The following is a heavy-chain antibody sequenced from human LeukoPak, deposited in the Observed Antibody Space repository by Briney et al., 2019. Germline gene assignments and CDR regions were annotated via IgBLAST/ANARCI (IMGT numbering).Heavy chain of an antibody. CDR1: GGTFSSYA. Sequence: SVKVSCKASGGTFSSYAISWVRQAPGQGLEWMGGIIPIFGTANYAQKFQGRVTITADESTSTAYMELSSLRSEDTAVYYCARAYGSGSYYNTPEYYMDVWGKGTTATVSS. CDR2: IIPIFGTA. V-gene: IGHV1-69*13. J-gene: IGHJ6*03. D-gene: IGHD3-10*01. CDR3: ARAYGSGSYYNTPEYYMDV.